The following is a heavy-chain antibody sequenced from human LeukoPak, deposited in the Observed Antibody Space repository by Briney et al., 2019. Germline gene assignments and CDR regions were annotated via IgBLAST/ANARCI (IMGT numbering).Heavy chain of an antibody. CDR2: IKSKNDGGTR. J-gene: IGHJ4*02. V-gene: IGHV3-15*01. CDR1: GLTFTSAW. CDR3: TTDGGITIRPLFDF. D-gene: IGHD1-14*01. Sequence: KPGGSLRLSCAASGLTFTSAWMGWVRQAPGKGLEWVGRIKSKNDGGTRDYAAPVRGRFTISTDDSKITSYLQMNNLKIEDTAVYYCTTDGGITIRPLFDFWGQGTLVTVSS.